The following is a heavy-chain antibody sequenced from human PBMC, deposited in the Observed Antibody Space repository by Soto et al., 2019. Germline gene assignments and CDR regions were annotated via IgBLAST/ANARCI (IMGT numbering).Heavy chain of an antibody. J-gene: IGHJ5*02. V-gene: IGHV3-23*01. CDR3: AQGHHISGYYDWLDP. Sequence: EVQLLESGGGLVQPGGSLRLSCAASGFSSSTYAMSWVRQAPGKGLEWVSGISGSGANTYYAESVKGRFTISRDYSTNTLFLQMNSLRAEDTALYYCAQGHHISGYYDWLDPWGQGTLVTVSS. D-gene: IGHD3-22*01. CDR1: GFSSSTYA. CDR2: ISGSGANT.